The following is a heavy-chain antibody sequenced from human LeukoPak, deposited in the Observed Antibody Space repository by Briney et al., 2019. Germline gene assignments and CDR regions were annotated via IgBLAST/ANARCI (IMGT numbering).Heavy chain of an antibody. CDR2: VYHSGST. Sequence: PSETLSLTCTVSSNSISSGYYWAWIRQPPGKGLEWIASVYHSGSTYYNLSLRSRVTISADSSKNQFYLELSSVTAADTAVYYCAKVGYCNTVTCYGWFDPWGQGALVTVSS. V-gene: IGHV4-38-2*02. CDR3: AKVGYCNTVTCYGWFDP. J-gene: IGHJ5*02. D-gene: IGHD2/OR15-2a*01. CDR1: SNSISSGYY.